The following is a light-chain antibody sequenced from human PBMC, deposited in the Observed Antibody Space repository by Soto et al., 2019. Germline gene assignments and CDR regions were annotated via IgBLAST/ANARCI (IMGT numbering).Light chain of an antibody. J-gene: IGLJ1*01. CDR3: TSYTSSSTYV. V-gene: IGLV2-14*03. CDR2: DVS. CDR1: SSDVGAYNY. Sequence: QSVLTQPASVSGSPGQSIAISCTGTSSDVGAYNYVSWYQHHPGKAPKLMIYDVSHRPSGASDRFSGSKSGNTASLTISGLQPEDEADYYCTSYTSSSTYVFGTGTKLTVL.